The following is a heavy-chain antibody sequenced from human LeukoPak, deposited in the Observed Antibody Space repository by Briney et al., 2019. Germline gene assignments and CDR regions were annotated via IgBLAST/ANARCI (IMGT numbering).Heavy chain of an antibody. CDR1: GFTSITYT. V-gene: IGHV3-21*01. CDR3: ARELQLERLAFGKEGSAFDY. J-gene: IGHJ4*02. D-gene: IGHD1-1*01. CDR2: ISGTSSYI. Sequence: GGSLRPSCAASGFTSITYTMNWVRQAPGKGLEWVSSISGTSSYIYYADSVKGRFTISRDNAKNSLYLQMNRLRADDTAVYYCARELQLERLAFGKEGSAFDYWGQGTLVIVSS.